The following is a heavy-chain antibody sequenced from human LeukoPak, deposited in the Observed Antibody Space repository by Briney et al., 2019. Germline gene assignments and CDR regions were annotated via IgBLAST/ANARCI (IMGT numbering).Heavy chain of an antibody. CDR2: IYHSGST. J-gene: IGHJ4*02. Sequence: SETLSLTCTVSGGSISSYYWSWIRPSPGKGLEWSGYIYHSGSTYYNPSLKSRVTISVDRSKNQFSLKLSSVTAADTAVYYCARGVSLVLPYFDYWGQGTLVTVSS. D-gene: IGHD1-14*01. CDR3: ARGVSLVLPYFDY. V-gene: IGHV4-30-2*06. CDR1: GGSISSYY.